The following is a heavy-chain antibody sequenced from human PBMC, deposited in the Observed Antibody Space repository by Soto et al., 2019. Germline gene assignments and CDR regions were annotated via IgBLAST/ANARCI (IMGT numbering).Heavy chain of an antibody. J-gene: IGHJ6*02. V-gene: IGHV4-31*03. CDR2: IYYSGST. CDR1: GGSISSGGYY. Sequence: SETLSLTCTVSGGSISSGGYYWSWIRQHPGKGLEWIGYIYYSGSTYYNPSLKSRVTISVDTSKNQFSLKLSSVTAADTAVYYCARDPKIQFYYYYYGMDVWGQGTTVTVSS. CDR3: ARDPKIQFYYYYYGMDV. D-gene: IGHD5-18*01.